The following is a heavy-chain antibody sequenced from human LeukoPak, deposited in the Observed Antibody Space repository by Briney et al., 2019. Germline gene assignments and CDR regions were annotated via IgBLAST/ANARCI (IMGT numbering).Heavy chain of an antibody. Sequence: GRSLRLSCAASGFTFSSYGMHWVRQAPGKGLEWVAVIWYDGSIKYHGDSVKGRFTISRDNPKNTLYLQMNSLRAEDTAVYYCARDRCTNGVCYYDYWGQGTLVTVSS. CDR2: IWYDGSIK. CDR3: ARDRCTNGVCYYDY. CDR1: GFTFSSYG. V-gene: IGHV3-33*01. J-gene: IGHJ4*02. D-gene: IGHD2-8*01.